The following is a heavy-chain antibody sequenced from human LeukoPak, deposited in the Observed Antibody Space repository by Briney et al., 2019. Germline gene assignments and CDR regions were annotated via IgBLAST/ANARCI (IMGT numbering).Heavy chain of an antibody. D-gene: IGHD6-13*01. CDR2: INPRTGST. V-gene: IGHV1-46*01. Sequence: ASVKVSCKASGDTFTTYYMHWMRQAPGQGLEWMGIINPRTGSTSYAQKFQGRVTMTRDTSTSTVYMELSSLRSEDTAVYYCARDDIAAAYTADYWGQGTLVTVSS. CDR3: ARDDIAAAYTADY. CDR1: GDTFTTYY. J-gene: IGHJ4*02.